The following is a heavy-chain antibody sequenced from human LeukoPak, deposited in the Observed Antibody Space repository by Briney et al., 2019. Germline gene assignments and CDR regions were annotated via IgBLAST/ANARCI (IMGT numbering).Heavy chain of an antibody. D-gene: IGHD3-3*01. CDR2: IIPIFGTA. CDR1: GGTFSSYA. V-gene: IGHV1-69*05. J-gene: IGHJ5*02. CDR3: ARTIFGVVIPTENWFDP. Sequence: ASVKVSCKASGGTFSSYAISWVRQAPGQGLEWMGGIIPIFGTANYAQKFQGRVTITTDESTSTAYMELSSLRSEDTAVYYCARTIFGVVIPTENWFDPWGQGTLVTVSS.